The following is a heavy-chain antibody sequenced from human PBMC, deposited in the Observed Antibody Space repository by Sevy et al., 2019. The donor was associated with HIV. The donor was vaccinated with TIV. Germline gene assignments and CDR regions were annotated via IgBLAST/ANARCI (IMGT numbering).Heavy chain of an antibody. V-gene: IGHV1-69*13. Sequence: ASVKVSCKASGGTISRDGISWVRQAPGQGLEWMGGIISFFDMTNYAQKFQGRVTISEDECTSTVYMELSSLRFEDTAVYDCARGGGSGWYYFDSWGQGTLVTVSS. CDR2: IISFFDMT. CDR1: GGTISRDG. CDR3: ARGGGSGWYYFDS. J-gene: IGHJ4*02. D-gene: IGHD6-19*01.